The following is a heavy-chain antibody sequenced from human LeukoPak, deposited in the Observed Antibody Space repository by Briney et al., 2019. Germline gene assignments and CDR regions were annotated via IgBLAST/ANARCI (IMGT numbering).Heavy chain of an antibody. V-gene: IGHV4-30-4*08. J-gene: IGHJ3*02. CDR2: IYYSGST. D-gene: IGHD3-3*01. CDR3: ASTIFGVVDDAFDI. CDR1: GGSFSGYY. Sequence: SETLSLTCAVYGGSFSGYYWSWIRQPPGKGLEWIGYIYYSGSTYYNPSLKSRVTISVDTSKNQFSLKLSSVTAADTAVYYCASTIFGVVDDAFDIWGQGTMVTVSS.